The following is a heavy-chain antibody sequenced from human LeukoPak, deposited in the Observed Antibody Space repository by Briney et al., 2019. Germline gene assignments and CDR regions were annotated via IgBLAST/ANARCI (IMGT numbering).Heavy chain of an antibody. V-gene: IGHV3-30*03. J-gene: IGHJ4*02. Sequence: GGSLRLSCAASGFDFDKYNMNWVRQAPGKGLEWVAVISYDGSNKYYADSVKGRFTISRDNSKNTLYLQMNSLRAEDTAVYYCARLYSYGYYFDYWGQGTLVTVSS. CDR1: GFDFDKYN. CDR3: ARLYSYGYYFDY. CDR2: ISYDGSNK. D-gene: IGHD5-18*01.